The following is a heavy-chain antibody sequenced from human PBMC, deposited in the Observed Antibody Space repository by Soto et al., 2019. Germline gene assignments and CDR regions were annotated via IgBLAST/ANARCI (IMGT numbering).Heavy chain of an antibody. CDR1: GASISSSY. V-gene: IGHV4-59*01. CDR2: VYYSGSA. J-gene: IGHJ3*02. Sequence: SETLSLTCTVSGASISSSYWSWIRQSPGKGLEWIGYVYYSGSANYNPSLKSRVTISVDTSKNQFSLKLSSVTAADTAVYYCARGYYDSSGQSNTFDIWGRGTMVIVSS. D-gene: IGHD3-22*01. CDR3: ARGYYDSSGQSNTFDI.